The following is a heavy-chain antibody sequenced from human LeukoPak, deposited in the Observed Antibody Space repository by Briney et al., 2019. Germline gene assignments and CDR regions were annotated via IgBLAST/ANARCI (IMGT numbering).Heavy chain of an antibody. J-gene: IGHJ5*02. CDR2: INHSGST. V-gene: IGHV4-34*01. CDR3: ARISPVLLWFGERGGWFDP. D-gene: IGHD3-10*01. Sequence: SETLSLTCAVYGGSFSGYYWSWIRQPPGKGLEWIGEINHSGSTNYNPSLKSRVTISVDTSKNQFSLKLSSVTAAGTALYYCARISPVLLWFGERGGWFDPWGQGTLVTVSS. CDR1: GGSFSGYY.